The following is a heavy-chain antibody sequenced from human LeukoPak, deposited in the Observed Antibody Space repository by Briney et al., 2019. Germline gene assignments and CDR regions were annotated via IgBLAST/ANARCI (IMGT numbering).Heavy chain of an antibody. CDR3: ARGGPQYSGYDYAY. V-gene: IGHV1-46*01. CDR1: GYTFTNNW. J-gene: IGHJ4*02. CDR2: ISPTGTST. Sequence: ASVKVSCKASGYTFTNNWMHWVRQAPGQGLEWVGLISPTGTSTLYAQKFQGRVTLTRDMSTTTDYMELSSLTSEDTAVYYCARGGPQYSGYDYAYWGQGTLVTVSS. D-gene: IGHD5-12*01.